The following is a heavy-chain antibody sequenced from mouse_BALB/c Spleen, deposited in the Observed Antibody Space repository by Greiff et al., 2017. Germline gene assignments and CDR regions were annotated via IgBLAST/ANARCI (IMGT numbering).Heavy chain of an antibody. CDR1: GYAFTSYN. V-gene: IGHV1S135*01. Sequence: VQLQQPGSVLVRPGASVKLSCKASGYAFTSYNMYWVKQSHGKSLEWIGYIDPYNGGTSYNQKFKGKATLTVDKSSSTAYMHLNSLTSEDSAVYYCARPHYYGSSYVLYWGQGTTLTVSS. CDR3: ARPHYYGSSYVLY. D-gene: IGHD1-1*01. J-gene: IGHJ2*01. CDR2: IDPYNGGT.